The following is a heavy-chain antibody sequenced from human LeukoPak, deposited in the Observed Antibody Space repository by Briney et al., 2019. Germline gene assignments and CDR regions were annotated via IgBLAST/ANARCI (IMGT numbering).Heavy chain of an antibody. D-gene: IGHD6-13*01. CDR1: GYSFTSYW. J-gene: IGHJ5*02. Sequence: GESLKISCQGSGYSFTSYWIGWVRQMPGKGLEWMGIIYPGDSDTRYSPSFQGQVTISADKSISTAYLQWSSLKASDTAMYYCARLSIAAAGTEWFDPWGQGTLVTVSS. CDR3: ARLSIAAAGTEWFDP. CDR2: IYPGDSDT. V-gene: IGHV5-51*01.